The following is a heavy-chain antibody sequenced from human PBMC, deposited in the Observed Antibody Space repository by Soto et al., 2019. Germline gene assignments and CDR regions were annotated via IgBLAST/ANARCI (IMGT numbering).Heavy chain of an antibody. D-gene: IGHD1-26*01. CDR2: SRNRVNSHTT. J-gene: IGHJ6*01. CDR1: GFTFSDHY. Sequence: EVQLVESGGGLVQPGGSLRLSCAASGFTFSDHYMDWVRQAPGKGLEWVARSRNRVNSHTTEYAASVKGRFTISRDESESSLYLQMNSLKIEDTAVYYCTRGLLGGAPSYTFHGMGVWGQGTKVTVSS. CDR3: TRGLLGGAPSYTFHGMGV. V-gene: IGHV3-72*01.